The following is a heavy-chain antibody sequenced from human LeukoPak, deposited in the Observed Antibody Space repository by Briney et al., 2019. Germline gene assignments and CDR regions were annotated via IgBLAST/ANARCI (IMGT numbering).Heavy chain of an antibody. CDR1: GGSFSGYY. D-gene: IGHD6-19*01. CDR3: ARGRSVYSSGWYYYYYYGMDV. Sequence: SETRSLTCAVYGGSFSGYYWSWIRQPPGKGLEWIGEINHSGSTNYNPSLKSRVTISVDTSKNQFSLKLSSVTAADTAVYYCARGRSVYSSGWYYYYYYGMDVWGQGTTVTVSS. J-gene: IGHJ6*02. CDR2: INHSGST. V-gene: IGHV4-34*01.